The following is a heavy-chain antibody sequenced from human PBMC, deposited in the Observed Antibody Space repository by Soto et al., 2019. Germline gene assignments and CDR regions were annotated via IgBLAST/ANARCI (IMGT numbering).Heavy chain of an antibody. J-gene: IGHJ4*02. CDR1: GGTFSSYA. V-gene: IGHV1-69*13. CDR3: ARPHDILTGSYFDY. Sequence: SVKVSCKASGGTFSSYAISWVRQAPGQGLEWMGGIIPIFGTANYAQKFQGRVTITADESTSTAYMELSSLRSEDTAVYYCARPHDILTGSYFDYWGQGTLVTVS. D-gene: IGHD3-9*01. CDR2: IIPIFGTA.